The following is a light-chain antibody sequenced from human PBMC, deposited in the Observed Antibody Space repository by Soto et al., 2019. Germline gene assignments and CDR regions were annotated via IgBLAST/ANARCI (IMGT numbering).Light chain of an antibody. CDR2: DAS. Sequence: EIVLTQSPATLSLSPGERATLSCRASQSVSSYLAWYQQKPGQAPRLLIYDASNRATGIPARFSGSGSGTDFFLTISSLEPEDFAVYYCQQRSNWPLITFGRGTRLEIK. J-gene: IGKJ5*01. CDR1: QSVSSY. V-gene: IGKV3-11*01. CDR3: QQRSNWPLIT.